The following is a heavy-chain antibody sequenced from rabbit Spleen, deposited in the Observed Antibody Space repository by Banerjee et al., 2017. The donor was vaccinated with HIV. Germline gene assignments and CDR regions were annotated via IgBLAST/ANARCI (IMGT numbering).Heavy chain of an antibody. CDR2: IDADSSGST. CDR1: GFSFSSDYW. D-gene: IGHD8-1*01. Sequence: QEQLVESGGGLVKPEGSLTLTCTASGFSFSSDYWICWVRQAPGKGLELIACIDADSSGSTYYASWAKGRFTISKTSSTTVTLQMTSLTGADAATYFCARDGRTGNNYRYYFNLWGPGTLVTVS. V-gene: IGHV1S45*01. CDR3: ARDGRTGNNYRYYFNL. J-gene: IGHJ4*01.